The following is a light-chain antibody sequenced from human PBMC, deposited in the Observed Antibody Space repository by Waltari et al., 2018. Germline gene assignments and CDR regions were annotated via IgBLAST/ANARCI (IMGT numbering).Light chain of an antibody. V-gene: IGKV1-5*03. CDR2: KAA. CDR3: QQYNSLWT. J-gene: IGKJ1*01. Sequence: DIHMTQSPSTLSASVGERVTITCRASQTISNGLAWYQQKPGKAPKLLIYKAASLESGVPSRFSGSGSGTEFTLTISSLQPDDFATYYCQQYNSLWTFGQGTKVEIK. CDR1: QTISNG.